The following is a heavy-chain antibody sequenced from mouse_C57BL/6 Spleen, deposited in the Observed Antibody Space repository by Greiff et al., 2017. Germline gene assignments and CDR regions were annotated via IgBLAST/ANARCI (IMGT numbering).Heavy chain of an antibody. CDR2: IRSKSNNYAT. CDR1: GFSFNTYA. D-gene: IGHD1-1*01. J-gene: IGHJ2*01. V-gene: IGHV10-1*01. CDR3: VRLAYYGSSYYFDY. Sequence: DVKLVESGGGLVQPKGSLQLSCAASGFSFNTYAMNWVRQAPGKGLEWVARIRSKSNNYATYCADSVKDRFTISRDDSESMLYLQMNNLKTEDTAMYYCVRLAYYGSSYYFDYWGQGTTLTVSS.